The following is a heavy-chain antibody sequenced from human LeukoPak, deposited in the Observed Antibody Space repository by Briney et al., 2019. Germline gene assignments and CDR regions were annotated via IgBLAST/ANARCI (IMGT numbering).Heavy chain of an antibody. D-gene: IGHD6-19*01. V-gene: IGHV1-69*04. J-gene: IGHJ4*02. CDR3: ARDSSSGWYAIDY. CDR2: IIPILGIA. Sequence: ASVKVSCKASGGTFSSYAISWVRQAPGQGLEWMGRIIPILGIANYAQKSQGRVTITADKSTSTAYMELSSLRSEDTAVYYCARDSSSGWYAIDYWGQGTLVTVSS. CDR1: GGTFSSYA.